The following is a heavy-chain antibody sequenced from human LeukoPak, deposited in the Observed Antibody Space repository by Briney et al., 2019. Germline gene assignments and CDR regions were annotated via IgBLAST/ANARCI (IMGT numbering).Heavy chain of an antibody. CDR1: GYTFTGYY. Sequence: GASVKVSCKASGYTFTGYYMHWVRQAPGQGLEWMGWINPNSGGTNYAQKFQGRVTMTRDTSISTAYMELSRLRSDDTAVYYCARETYYDFWSGPYYFDYWGQGTLVTVSS. J-gene: IGHJ4*02. D-gene: IGHD3-3*01. CDR3: ARETYYDFWSGPYYFDY. CDR2: INPNSGGT. V-gene: IGHV1-2*02.